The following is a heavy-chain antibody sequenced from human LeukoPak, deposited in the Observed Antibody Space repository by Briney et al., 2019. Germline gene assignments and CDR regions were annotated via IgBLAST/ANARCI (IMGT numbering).Heavy chain of an antibody. V-gene: IGHV3-64*01. J-gene: IGHJ5*02. D-gene: IGHD2-15*01. CDR1: GFTFSNYP. Sequence: PGGSLRLSCAASGFTFSNYPMHWVRQAPGKGLEYVSAITSDGGTTYYANSVKGRFTISRDNSKNTLYLQMGSLRAEDMAMYYCARDSSLAAFNWFEPWGQGTLVIVSS. CDR2: ITSDGGTT. CDR3: ARDSSLAAFNWFEP.